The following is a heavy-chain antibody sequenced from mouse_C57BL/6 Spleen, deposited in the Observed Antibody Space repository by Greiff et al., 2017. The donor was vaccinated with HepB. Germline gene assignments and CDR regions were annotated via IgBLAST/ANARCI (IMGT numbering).Heavy chain of an antibody. CDR2: ISDGGSYT. CDR1: GFTFSSYA. Sequence: EVQGVESGGGLVKPGGSLKLSCAASGFTFSSYAMSWVRQTPEKRLEWVATISDGGSYTYYPDNVKGRFTISRDNAKNNLYLQMSHLKAEDTAMYYWASLYSNYEAMDYWGQGTSVTVSS. V-gene: IGHV5-4*01. CDR3: ASLYSNYEAMDY. D-gene: IGHD2-5*01. J-gene: IGHJ4*01.